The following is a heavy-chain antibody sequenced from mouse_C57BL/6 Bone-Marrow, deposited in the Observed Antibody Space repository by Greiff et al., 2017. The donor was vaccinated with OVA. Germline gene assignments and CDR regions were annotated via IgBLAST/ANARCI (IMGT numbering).Heavy chain of an antibody. D-gene: IGHD2-1*01. CDR3: AAGNLAWFAY. Sequence: VQLQQSGAELARPGASVKLSCKASGYTFTSYGISWVKQRPIQGLEWIGDIYPCDGDTYYNEKFKGKATLTVDKSSSTAYMELRSLTSEDSAVYFGAAGNLAWFAYWGQGTRVTVSA. CDR2: IYPCDGDT. V-gene: IGHV1-81*01. CDR1: GYTFTSYG. J-gene: IGHJ3*01.